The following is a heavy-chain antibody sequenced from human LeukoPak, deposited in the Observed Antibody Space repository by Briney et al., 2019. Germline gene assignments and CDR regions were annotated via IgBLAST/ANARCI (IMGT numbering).Heavy chain of an antibody. D-gene: IGHD3-10*01. CDR1: GGSISSYY. CDR2: IYTSGST. J-gene: IGHJ4*02. Sequence: SETLSLTCTVSGGSISSYYWSWIRQPAGKGLEWIGRIYTSGSTNYNPSLKSRVTMSVDTSKNQFSLKLSSVTAADTAVYYCAKGYYGSGSYYKRLMYYFDYWGQGTLVTVSS. CDR3: AKGYYGSGSYYKRLMYYFDY. V-gene: IGHV4-4*07.